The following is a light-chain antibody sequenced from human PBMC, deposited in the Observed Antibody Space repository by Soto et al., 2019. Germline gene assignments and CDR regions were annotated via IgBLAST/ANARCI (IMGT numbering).Light chain of an antibody. CDR2: TAS. Sequence: DLQMTQSPASVSASVGYRVTISWRASQDISSWLAWYQQKPGKAPKLLISTASSLPSGVPSRFTGSGSGTDFTLTISSLQPDDFATYSCQQAGSFPITFGQGTRLEIK. CDR1: QDISSW. J-gene: IGKJ5*01. V-gene: IGKV1-12*01. CDR3: QQAGSFPIT.